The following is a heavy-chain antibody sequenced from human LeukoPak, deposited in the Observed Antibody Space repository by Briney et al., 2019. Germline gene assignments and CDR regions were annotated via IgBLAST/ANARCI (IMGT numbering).Heavy chain of an antibody. D-gene: IGHD3-10*01. CDR1: GFTFSSYA. V-gene: IGHV3-30-3*01. CDR2: ISYDGSNK. Sequence: GGSLRLSCAASGFTFSSYAMHWVRQAPGKGLEWVAVISYDGSNKYYADSVKGRFTISRDNSKNTLYLQMNSLRAEDTAVYYCARSPQGFGELYDWGQGTLVTVSS. J-gene: IGHJ1*01. CDR3: ARSPQGFGELYD.